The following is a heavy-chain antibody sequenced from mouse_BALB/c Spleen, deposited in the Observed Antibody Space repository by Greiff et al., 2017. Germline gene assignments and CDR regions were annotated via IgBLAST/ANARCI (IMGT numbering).Heavy chain of an antibody. D-gene: IGHD2-10*02. CDR1: GFTFSSYA. CDR2: ISSGGST. CDR3: AREYGFAY. Sequence: EVQGVESGGGLVKPGGSLKLSCAASGFTFSSYAMSWVRQTPEKRLEWVASISSGGSTYYPDSVKGRFTISRDNARNILYLQMSSLRSEDTAMFYCAREYGFAYWGQGTLVTVSA. J-gene: IGHJ3*01. V-gene: IGHV5-6-5*01.